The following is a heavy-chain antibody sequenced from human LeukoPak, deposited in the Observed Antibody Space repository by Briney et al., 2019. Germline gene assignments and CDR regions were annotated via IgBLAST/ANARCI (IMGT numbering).Heavy chain of an antibody. D-gene: IGHD6-13*01. CDR1: GFTFSSYE. V-gene: IGHV3-48*03. Sequence: AGGSLRLSCAASGFTFSSYEMNWVRQAPGKGLEWVSYISSSGSTIYYADSVKGRFTISRDNAKNSLYLQMNSLRAEDTAVYYCATYSSSWPPFDYWGQGTLVTVSS. J-gene: IGHJ4*02. CDR3: ATYSSSWPPFDY. CDR2: ISSSGSTI.